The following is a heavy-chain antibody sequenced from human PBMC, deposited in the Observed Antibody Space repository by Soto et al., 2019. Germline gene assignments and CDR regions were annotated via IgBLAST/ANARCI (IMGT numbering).Heavy chain of an antibody. CDR1: GYTFTVYY. CDR2: INPNSGGT. V-gene: IGHV1-2*04. J-gene: IGHJ3*02. CDR3: ARVHTYYYDSSGHAGAFDI. D-gene: IGHD3-22*01. Sequence: ASVKVSCKASGYTFTVYYMHWVRQAPGQGLEWMGWINPNSGGTNYAQKFQGWVTMTRDTSISTAYMELSRLRSDDTAVYYCARVHTYYYDSSGHAGAFDIWGQGTMVTVSS.